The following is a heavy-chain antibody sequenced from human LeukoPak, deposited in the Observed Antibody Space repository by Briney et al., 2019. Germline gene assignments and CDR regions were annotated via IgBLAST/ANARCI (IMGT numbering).Heavy chain of an antibody. CDR2: IYYSGST. D-gene: IGHD3-22*01. Sequence: ASETLSLTCTVSGGSISSYYWSWIRQPPGKGLEWIGYIYYSGSTNYNPSLKSRVTISVDTSKNQFSLKLSSVTAADTAVYYCARLYYYDSSGFLDAFDIWGQGTMVTVSS. J-gene: IGHJ3*02. V-gene: IGHV4-59*08. CDR1: GGSISSYY. CDR3: ARLYYYDSSGFLDAFDI.